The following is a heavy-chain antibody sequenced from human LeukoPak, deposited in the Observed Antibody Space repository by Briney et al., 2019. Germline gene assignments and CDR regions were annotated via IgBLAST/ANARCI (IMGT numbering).Heavy chain of an antibody. CDR1: GVSVSSYS. CDR2: ISDSGST. D-gene: IGHD3-10*01. CDR3: ARDPRGVGWFDP. J-gene: IGHJ5*02. Sequence: SETLSLTCSVSGVSVSSYSWSWIRQPPGKGLEYFGHISDSGSTNYNPSLKSRVTISVDTSKNQFSLKLSSVTAADTAVYYCARDPRGVGWFDPWGQGTLVTVSS. V-gene: IGHV4-59*02.